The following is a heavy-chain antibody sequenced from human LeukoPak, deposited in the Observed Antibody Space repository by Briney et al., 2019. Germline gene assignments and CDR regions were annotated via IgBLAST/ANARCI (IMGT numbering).Heavy chain of an antibody. Sequence: GGSLRLSCAASGFTFDDYAMHCVRQAPGKGLGWVSSISWNSGSIGYAVSVKGRFTISRDNAKNSLYLQMNSLRAEDTALYSCASPFDYWGQGTLVTVSS. CDR1: GFTFDDYA. CDR3: ASPFDY. J-gene: IGHJ4*02. CDR2: ISWNSGSI. V-gene: IGHV3-9*01.